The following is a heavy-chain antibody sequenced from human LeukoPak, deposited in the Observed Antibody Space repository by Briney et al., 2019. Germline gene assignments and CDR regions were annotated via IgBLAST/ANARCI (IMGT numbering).Heavy chain of an antibody. D-gene: IGHD3-10*01. Sequence: SETLSLTCTVSGGSISSSRYYWGWIRQPPGKGLEWIGSIYYSGSTYYNPSLKSRVTISVDTSKNQFSLKLTSVTAADTAVYYCARAYYYGSGSYGLDYWGQGTLVTVSS. CDR2: IYYSGST. J-gene: IGHJ4*02. CDR3: ARAYYYGSGSYGLDY. V-gene: IGHV4-39*07. CDR1: GGSISSSRYY.